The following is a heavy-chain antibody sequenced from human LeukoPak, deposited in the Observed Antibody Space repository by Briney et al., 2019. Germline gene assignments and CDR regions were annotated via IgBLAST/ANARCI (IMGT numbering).Heavy chain of an antibody. CDR2: INHSGST. D-gene: IGHD6-6*01. V-gene: IGHV4-34*01. CDR3: ARGRAARPHFDY. CDR1: GVSFSGYD. Sequence: KSSETLSLTCAVYGVSFSGYDWSWVRQPPGKGLEWVGEINHSGSTNYNPSLKNRLTISVDTSNNQFSLKPSSVTAAVTAVYDCARGRAARPHFDYWGQGTLVTVSS. J-gene: IGHJ4*02.